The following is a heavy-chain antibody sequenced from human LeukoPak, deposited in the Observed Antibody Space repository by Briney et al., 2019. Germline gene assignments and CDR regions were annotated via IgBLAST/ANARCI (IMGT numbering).Heavy chain of an antibody. V-gene: IGHV3-23*01. CDR1: GFTFSSYA. J-gene: IGHJ4*02. CDR3: ARDRYSGSY. Sequence: GGSLRLSCAASGFTFSSYAMSWVRQAPGKGLEWVSVISGSGGSTYYADSVKGRFTISRDNAKNSLYLQMNSLRAEDTAVYYCARDRYSGSYWGQGTLVTVSS. CDR2: ISGSGGST. D-gene: IGHD1-26*01.